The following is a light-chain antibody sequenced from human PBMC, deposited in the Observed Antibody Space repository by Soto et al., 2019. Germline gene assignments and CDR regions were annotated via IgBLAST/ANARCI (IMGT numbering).Light chain of an antibody. Sequence: EILLTQSPATLSAFPGDRVTLSCRASQALNTRLAWYQHKPGQAPRLLIYLTSNRAAGVPSRFSAWGSETDFTLTISDVQPEDFAVYYCHQRQSWPRTFGQGTKVDI. CDR2: LTS. J-gene: IGKJ1*01. CDR3: HQRQSWPRT. CDR1: QALNTR. V-gene: IGKV3-11*01.